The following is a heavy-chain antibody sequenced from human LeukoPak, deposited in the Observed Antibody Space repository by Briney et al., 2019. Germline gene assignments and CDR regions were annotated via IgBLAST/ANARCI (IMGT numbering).Heavy chain of an antibody. J-gene: IGHJ4*02. CDR1: GFTFSSYE. CDR3: ARLYSSSSGRALDY. V-gene: IGHV3-48*03. D-gene: IGHD6-6*01. Sequence: PGGSLRLSCAASGFTFSSYEMNWVSQAPGKGLEWVSYISSSGSNIYYADSVKGRFTISRDNAKNSPFLQMNSLRAEDTAVYYCARLYSSSSGRALDYWGQGTLVTVSS. CDR2: ISSSGSNI.